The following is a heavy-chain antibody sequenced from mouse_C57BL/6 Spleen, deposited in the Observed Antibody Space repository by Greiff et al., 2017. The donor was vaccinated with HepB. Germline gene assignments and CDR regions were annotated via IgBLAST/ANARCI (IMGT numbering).Heavy chain of an antibody. CDR3: TRWKPPFDY. J-gene: IGHJ2*01. Sequence: VQLKESGAELVRPGASVTLSCKASGYTFTDYEMHWVKQTPVHGLEWIGAIDPETGGTAYNQKFKGKAILTADKSSSTAYMELRSLTSEDSAVYYCTRWKPPFDYWGQGTTLTVSS. CDR1: GYTFTDYE. CDR2: IDPETGGT. V-gene: IGHV1-15*01.